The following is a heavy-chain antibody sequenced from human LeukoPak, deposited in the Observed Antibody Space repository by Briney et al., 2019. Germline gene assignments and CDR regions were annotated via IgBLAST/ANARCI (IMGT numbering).Heavy chain of an antibody. D-gene: IGHD3-22*01. CDR1: GYTFTSYY. CDR3: ARDNYYDSSGYPDLDY. V-gene: IGHV1-2*02. CDR2: INPNSGGT. J-gene: IGHJ4*02. Sequence: ASVKVSCKASGYTFTSYYMHWVRQAPGQGLEWMGWINPNSGGTNYAQKFQGRVTMTRDTSISTAYMELSRLRSDDTAVYYCARDNYYDSSGYPDLDYWGQGTLVTVSS.